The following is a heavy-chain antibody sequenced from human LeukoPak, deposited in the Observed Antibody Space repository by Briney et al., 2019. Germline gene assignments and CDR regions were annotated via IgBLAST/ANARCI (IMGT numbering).Heavy chain of an antibody. Sequence: GGSLRLSCAAFGFTFSSSWMSWVRQAPGKGLEWVAGIKQDGSDKHYVDSVKGRFTISRDNAKNSLYLLMNNLRAEDTAVYYCAREVGYFDWVARAHYYYMDVWGKGTTVTVSS. CDR1: GFTFSSSW. CDR3: AREVGYFDWVARAHYYYMDV. J-gene: IGHJ6*03. V-gene: IGHV3-7*01. CDR2: IKQDGSDK. D-gene: IGHD3-9*01.